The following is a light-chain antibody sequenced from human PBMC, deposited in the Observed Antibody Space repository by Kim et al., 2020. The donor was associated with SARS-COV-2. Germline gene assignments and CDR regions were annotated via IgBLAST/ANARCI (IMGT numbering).Light chain of an antibody. CDR2: LGS. Sequence: PASISCRSSQRLLYSNGYTYLDWYLQKPGQSPQLLVYLGSNRASGVPDRFSGSGSGTDFTLKISRVEAEDVGVYYCMQAVQTPFTFGGGTKVDIK. J-gene: IGKJ4*01. V-gene: IGKV2-28*01. CDR3: MQAVQTPFT. CDR1: QRLLYSNGYTY.